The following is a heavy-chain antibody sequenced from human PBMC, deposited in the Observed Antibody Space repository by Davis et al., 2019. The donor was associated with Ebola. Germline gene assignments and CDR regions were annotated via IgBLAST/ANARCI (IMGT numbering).Heavy chain of an antibody. CDR3: ARGGDTAMVPFDY. CDR1: GYTFTGYY. CDR2: INPNSGGT. J-gene: IGHJ4*02. D-gene: IGHD5-18*01. V-gene: IGHV1-2*04. Sequence: SVKVSCKASGYTFTGYYMHWVRQAPGQGLEWMGWINPNSGGTNYAQKFQGWVTMTRDTSISTAYMELSRLRSDDTAVYYCARGGDTAMVPFDYGGQGTLVTVAS.